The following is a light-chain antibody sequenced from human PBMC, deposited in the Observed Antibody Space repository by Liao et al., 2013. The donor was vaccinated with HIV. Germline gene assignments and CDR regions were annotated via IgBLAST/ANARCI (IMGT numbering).Light chain of an antibody. CDR1: KLGDKY. Sequence: SSELTQPPSVSVSPGQTASITCSGDKLGDKYASWYQQKAGQSPVLVIYQDSKRPSGIPERFSGSNSGNTATLTISGTQAMDEADYYCQAWDSSTAWVFGGGTKLTVL. CDR2: QDS. CDR3: QAWDSSTAWV. V-gene: IGLV3-1*01. J-gene: IGLJ3*02.